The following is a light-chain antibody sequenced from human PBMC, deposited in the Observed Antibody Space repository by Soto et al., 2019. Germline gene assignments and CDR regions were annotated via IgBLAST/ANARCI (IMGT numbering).Light chain of an antibody. CDR3: QQYGSSPYT. Sequence: EILLTQSPATLSLSPGERSTLSCRASQSVSSYLAWYQQKPGQAPRLLIYDASNRATGIPARFSGSGSGTDFTLTISRVEPEDFAVYYCQQYGSSPYTFGLGTRLEIK. V-gene: IGKV3-11*01. CDR2: DAS. CDR1: QSVSSY. J-gene: IGKJ5*01.